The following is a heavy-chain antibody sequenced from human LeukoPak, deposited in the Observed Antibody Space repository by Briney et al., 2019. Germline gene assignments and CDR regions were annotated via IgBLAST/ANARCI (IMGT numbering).Heavy chain of an antibody. V-gene: IGHV3-9*01. Sequence: GGSLRLSCAASGFTFDDYAMHWVRQAPGKGLEWVSGISWNSGSIGYADSVKSRFTISRDNAKNSLYLQMNSLRAEDTALYYCAKDINGSGRLYYFDYWGQGTLVTVSS. CDR1: GFTFDDYA. D-gene: IGHD3-10*01. CDR2: ISWNSGSI. J-gene: IGHJ4*02. CDR3: AKDINGSGRLYYFDY.